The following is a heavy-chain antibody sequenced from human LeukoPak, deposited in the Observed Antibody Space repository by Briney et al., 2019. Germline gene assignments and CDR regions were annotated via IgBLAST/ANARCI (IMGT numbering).Heavy chain of an antibody. V-gene: IGHV3-23*01. Sequence: GGSLRLSCAVSGFTFSSYWMSWVRQAPGKGLEWISAITDGGDTKYYADSVKGRFTISRDNSKNTLDLQMNSLRAEDTAVYYCAKRVEYSSPGGYFDYWGQGILVTVAS. CDR2: ITDGGDTK. J-gene: IGHJ4*02. CDR1: GFTFSSYW. CDR3: AKRVEYSSPGGYFDY. D-gene: IGHD6-6*01.